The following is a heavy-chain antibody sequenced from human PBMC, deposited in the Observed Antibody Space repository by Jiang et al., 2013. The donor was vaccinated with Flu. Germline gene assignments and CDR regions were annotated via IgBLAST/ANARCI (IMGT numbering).Heavy chain of an antibody. CDR3: ARLTPLWPYGSGPLNAFDI. Sequence: SFTSYWIGWVRQMPGKGLEWMGIIYPGDSDTRYSPSFQGQVTISADKSISTAYLQWSSLKASDTAMYYCARLTPLWPYGSGPLNAFDIWGQGTMVTVSS. CDR1: SFTSYW. V-gene: IGHV5-51*01. J-gene: IGHJ3*02. D-gene: IGHD3-10*01. CDR2: IYPGDSDT.